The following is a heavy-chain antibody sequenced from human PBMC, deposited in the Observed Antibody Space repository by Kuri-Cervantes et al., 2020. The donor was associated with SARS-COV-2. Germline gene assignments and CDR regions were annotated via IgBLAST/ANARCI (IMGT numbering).Heavy chain of an antibody. CDR2: IIPILGIA. CDR3: ARDPYYYDSSGYHGSDY. CDR1: GGTFSSYA. Sequence: SVKISCKASGGTFSSYAISWVRQAPGQGLEWMGRIIPILGIANYAQKFQGRVTITADKSTGTAYMELSSLRSEDTAVYYCARDPYYYDSSGYHGSDYWGQGTLVTVSS. V-gene: IGHV1-69*04. D-gene: IGHD3-22*01. J-gene: IGHJ4*02.